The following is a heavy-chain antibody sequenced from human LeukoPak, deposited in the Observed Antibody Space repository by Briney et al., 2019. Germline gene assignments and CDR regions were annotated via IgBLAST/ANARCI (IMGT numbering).Heavy chain of an antibody. CDR2: IYYSGST. D-gene: IGHD3-9*01. V-gene: IGHV4-59*08. CDR1: GGSISSYY. CDR3: ARQGYSAYEILDY. Sequence: SETLSLTCTVSGGSISSYYWSWLRQPPGEGLEWIGYIYYSGSTNYSPSLKSRVTISVDTSKNQFSLKLSSVTAADTAVYYCARQGYSAYEILDYWGQGTLVTVSS. J-gene: IGHJ4*02.